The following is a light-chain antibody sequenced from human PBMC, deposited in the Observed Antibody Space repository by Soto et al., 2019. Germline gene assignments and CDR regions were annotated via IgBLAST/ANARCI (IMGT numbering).Light chain of an antibody. CDR2: DLT. CDR1: YSDIGGYNY. Sequence: QSVLTQPASVSGSPGQSITISCAGAYSDIGGYNYVSWYQQHPGKAPKLIIYDLTNRPSGVSNRFSGSKSGITASLTISGLQAEDEADYYCISYTTSNNFDYVFGTGTKVTVL. V-gene: IGLV2-14*03. CDR3: ISYTTSNNFDYV. J-gene: IGLJ1*01.